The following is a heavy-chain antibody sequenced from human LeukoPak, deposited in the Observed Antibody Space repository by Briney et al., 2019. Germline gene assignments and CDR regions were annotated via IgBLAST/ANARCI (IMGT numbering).Heavy chain of an antibody. J-gene: IGHJ4*02. V-gene: IGHV3-48*03. CDR2: ISSSGSAI. CDR3: ARDYNFDY. CDR1: GFTFSSYE. Sequence: AGSLRLSCAASGFTFSSYEMTWVRQAPGKGLEWISYISSSGSAIYYADSVKGRFTISRDNAKNSLYLQMNSMKAEDTAVYYCARDYNFDYWGQGTLVTVSS.